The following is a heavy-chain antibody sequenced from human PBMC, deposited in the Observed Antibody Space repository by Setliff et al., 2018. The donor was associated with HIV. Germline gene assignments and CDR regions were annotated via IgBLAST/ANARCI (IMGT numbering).Heavy chain of an antibody. CDR3: AKDGDYRNWDYDAFDI. CDR2: INPSGGRT. J-gene: IGHJ3*02. V-gene: IGHV1-46*01. CDR1: GGTFSSYA. Sequence: ASVKVSCKASGGTFSSYAISWVRQAPGQGLEWMGLINPSGGRTSYAQKFQGRLTMTRDTSRSTVYMELSSLRSEDTAVYYCAKDGDYRNWDYDAFDIWGQGTMVTVSS. D-gene: IGHD1-7*01.